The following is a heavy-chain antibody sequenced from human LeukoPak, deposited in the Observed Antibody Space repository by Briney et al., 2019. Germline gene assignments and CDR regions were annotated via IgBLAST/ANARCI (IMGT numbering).Heavy chain of an antibody. CDR3: TTGPLHCSSTSCPLFDY. CDR2: IKSKTDGGTT. V-gene: IGHV3-15*01. Sequence: GGSLRLSCAASGFTFSNAWMSWVRQAPGKGLEWVGRIKSKTDGGTTDYVAPVKGRFTISRDDSKNTLYLQMNSLKTEDTAVYYCTTGPLHCSSTSCPLFDYWGQGTLVTVSS. CDR1: GFTFSNAW. D-gene: IGHD2-2*01. J-gene: IGHJ4*02.